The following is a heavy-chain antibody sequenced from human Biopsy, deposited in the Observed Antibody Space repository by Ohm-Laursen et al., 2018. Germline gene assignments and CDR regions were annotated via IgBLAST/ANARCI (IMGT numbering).Heavy chain of an antibody. D-gene: IGHD3-16*01. CDR1: GDSISSDIYY. J-gene: IGHJ5*02. V-gene: IGHV4-39*01. Sequence: SDTLSLTCTVSGDSISSDIYYWVWIRQPPGKGLEWIGNIYNSESTSTYYNLSLRGRVSISVDTSHNQFSLKLPSGTAADTAVYFCARRVSGLGRVDPWGQGTLVTVSS. CDR2: IYNSESTST. CDR3: ARRVSGLGRVDP.